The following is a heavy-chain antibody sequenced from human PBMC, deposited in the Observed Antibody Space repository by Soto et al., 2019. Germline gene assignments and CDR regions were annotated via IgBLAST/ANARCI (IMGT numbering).Heavy chain of an antibody. V-gene: IGHV4-59*12. D-gene: IGHD3-3*01. Sequence: KPSETLSLTCTASGGSISSYYWSWIRQPPGKGLEWIGYIYYSGSTNYNPSLKSRVTISVDTSKNQFSLKLSSVTAADTAVYYCARDQAGIGGFLEGMDVWGQGTTVTVSS. CDR2: IYYSGST. CDR1: GGSISSYY. CDR3: ARDQAGIGGFLEGMDV. J-gene: IGHJ6*02.